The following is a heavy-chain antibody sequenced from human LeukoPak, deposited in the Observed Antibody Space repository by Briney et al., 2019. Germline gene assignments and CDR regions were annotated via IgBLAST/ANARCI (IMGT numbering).Heavy chain of an antibody. D-gene: IGHD6-13*01. J-gene: IGHJ4*02. CDR2: IYYSGST. CDR3: ARDPSTAAAGTGFDC. V-gene: IGHV4-31*03. CDR1: GGSISRGGYY. Sequence: SETLSLTCTVSGGSISRGGYYSSWIRQHPGKGLEWIGYIYYSGSTYYNPSLKSRVTISVDTSKNQFSLKLSSVTAADTAVYYCARDPSTAAAGTGFDCWGQGTLVTVSS.